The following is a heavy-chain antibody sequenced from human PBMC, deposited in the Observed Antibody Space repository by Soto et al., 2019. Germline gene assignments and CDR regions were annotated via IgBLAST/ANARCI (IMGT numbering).Heavy chain of an antibody. J-gene: IGHJ4*02. CDR2: VSIGGST. CDR3: AKRRGAGGHFDY. V-gene: IGHV3-23*01. Sequence: SLRLSCAASGFTFSSYAMGWVRQGPGKGLEWVAVVSIGGSTHYADSVRGRFTISRDNSKNTLSLQMNSLTAEDTAVYFCAKRRGAGGHFDYWGQGALVTISS. D-gene: IGHD2-15*01. CDR1: GFTFSSYA.